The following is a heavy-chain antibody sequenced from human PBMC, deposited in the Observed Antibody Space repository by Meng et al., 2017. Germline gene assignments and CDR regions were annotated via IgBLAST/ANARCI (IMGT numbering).Heavy chain of an antibody. D-gene: IGHD7-27*01. V-gene: IGHV1-69*06. Sequence: QGRLVHSGAEGKKPGSSVMVSCKASGGTFSSYAISWVRQAPGQGLEWMGGIIPIFGTANYAQKFQGRVTITADKSTSTAYMELSSLRSEDTAVYYCASGPPGWFDPWGQGTLVTASS. CDR1: GGTFSSYA. CDR2: IIPIFGTA. J-gene: IGHJ5*02. CDR3: ASGPPGWFDP.